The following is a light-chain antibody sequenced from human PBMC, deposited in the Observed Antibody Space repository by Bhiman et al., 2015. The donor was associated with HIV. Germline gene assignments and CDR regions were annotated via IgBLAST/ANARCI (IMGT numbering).Light chain of an antibody. CDR1: KLGNRY. CDR2: QDN. V-gene: IGLV3-1*01. Sequence: SYELTQPPSLSVSPGQTASITCSGDKLGNRYACWYQQKPGQSPVLVIYQDNKRPSGIPERFSGSNSGNSATLTISGTQAVDEADYYCQSYDNSLSGTYWVFGGGTKLTVL. J-gene: IGLJ3*02. CDR3: QSYDNSLSGTYWV.